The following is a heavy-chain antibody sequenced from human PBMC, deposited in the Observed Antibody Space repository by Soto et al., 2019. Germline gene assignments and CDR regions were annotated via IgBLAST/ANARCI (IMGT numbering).Heavy chain of an antibody. V-gene: IGHV3-30*18. Sequence: QVQLVESGGGVVQPGRSLRLSCAASGFTFSSYGMHWVRQAPGKGLEWVAVISYDGSNKYYADSVKGRFTISRDNSKNTXXLQMSSLRAEDTAVYYCAKAVGSSGFYYYYYGMDGWGQGSTVTVSS. CDR3: AKAVGSSGFYYYYYGMDG. D-gene: IGHD3-22*01. CDR2: ISYDGSNK. CDR1: GFTFSSYG. J-gene: IGHJ6*02.